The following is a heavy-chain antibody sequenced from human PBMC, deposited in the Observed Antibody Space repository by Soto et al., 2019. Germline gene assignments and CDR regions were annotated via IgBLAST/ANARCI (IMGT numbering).Heavy chain of an antibody. CDR3: AREVPSRYFDL. J-gene: IGHJ2*01. CDR2: INHSGST. V-gene: IGHV4-34*01. D-gene: IGHD3-10*01. Sequence: QVRLQQWGAALLKPSETLPLTCAVYGGSFSDYYWSWIRQPPGKGLEWIGEINHSGSTNYNPSLRSXXTXSXXTSKNQFSLKLNSVTAADTAVYYCAREVPSRYFDLWGRGTPVTVSS. CDR1: GGSFSDYY.